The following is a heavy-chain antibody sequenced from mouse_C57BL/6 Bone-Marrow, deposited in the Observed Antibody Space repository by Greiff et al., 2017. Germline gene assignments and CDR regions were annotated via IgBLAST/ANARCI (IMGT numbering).Heavy chain of an antibody. V-gene: IGHV5-9-1*02. D-gene: IGHD3-2*02. Sequence: EVMLVESGEGLVKPGGSLKLSCAASGFTFSSYAMSWVRQTPEKRLEWVAYISSGGDYIYYADTVKGRFTISRDNARNTLYLQMSSLKSEDTAMYYCTRDSSGYGFAYWGQGTLVTVSA. CDR3: TRDSSGYGFAY. CDR2: ISSGGDYI. J-gene: IGHJ3*01. CDR1: GFTFSSYA.